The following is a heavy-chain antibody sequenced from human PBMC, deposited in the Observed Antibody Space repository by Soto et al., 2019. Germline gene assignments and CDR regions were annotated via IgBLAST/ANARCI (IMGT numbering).Heavy chain of an antibody. CDR3: AKDMLSLRAAEGPHY. J-gene: IGHJ4*02. D-gene: IGHD6-13*01. Sequence: GGALSLSCAASGFTFDDYDMHWIRQAPGKGLEWVSGISWNSGSIGYADSVKGRFTISRDNAKNSLYLQMNSLRAETTALYYCAKDMLSLRAAEGPHYWGQGMLVTVSS. V-gene: IGHV3-9*01. CDR1: GFTFDDYD. CDR2: ISWNSGSI.